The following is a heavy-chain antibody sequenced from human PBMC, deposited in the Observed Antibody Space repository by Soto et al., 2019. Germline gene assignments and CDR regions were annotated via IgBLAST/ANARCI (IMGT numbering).Heavy chain of an antibody. D-gene: IGHD3-22*01. CDR3: AKDTCWVIYDRSGHGNSFDP. CDR2: ISWNSGTI. Sequence: GGSLRLSCAASGFTFDGYAMRWVRQAPGKGLEWVSGISWNSGTIGYADSVKGRFTISRDNAKNSLYLQMNSLRAEDTALYYCAKDTCWVIYDRSGHGNSFDPWGQGTLVTVSS. CDR1: GFTFDGYA. V-gene: IGHV3-9*01. J-gene: IGHJ5*02.